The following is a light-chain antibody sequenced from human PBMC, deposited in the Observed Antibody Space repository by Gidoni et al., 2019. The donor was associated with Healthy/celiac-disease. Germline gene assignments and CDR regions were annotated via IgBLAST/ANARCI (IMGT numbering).Light chain of an antibody. Sequence: SYELTQPISVSVSPGQTATITCSGDELARKSASWYQQKTGQSPVLLMFEDKKRPSGIPAPFSGSTSGNTATLTISGTQDIDEADYFCQAWDSGTVIFGGGTKLTVL. J-gene: IGLJ2*01. V-gene: IGLV3-1*01. CDR1: ELARKS. CDR2: EDK. CDR3: QAWDSGTVI.